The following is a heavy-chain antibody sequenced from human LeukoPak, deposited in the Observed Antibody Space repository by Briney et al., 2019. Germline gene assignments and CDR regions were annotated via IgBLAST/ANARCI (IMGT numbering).Heavy chain of an antibody. D-gene: IGHD3-10*01. CDR3: ASSSGSLPVDY. CDR2: FDPEDGET. J-gene: IGHJ4*02. Sequence: GASVKVSCKVSGYTLTELSMHWVRQAPGKGLEWMGGFDPEDGETIYAQKFQGRVTMTEDTSTSAAYMELRSLRSDDTAVYYCASSSGSLPVDYWGQGTLVTVSS. CDR1: GYTLTELS. V-gene: IGHV1-24*01.